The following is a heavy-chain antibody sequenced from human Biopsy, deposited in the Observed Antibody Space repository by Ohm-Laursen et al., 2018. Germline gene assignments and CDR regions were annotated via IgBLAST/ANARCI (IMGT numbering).Heavy chain of an antibody. CDR2: ISGSGVTK. CDR1: GFTFGDYY. D-gene: IGHD3-10*01. V-gene: IGHV3-11*01. Sequence: SLRLSCTAFGFTFGDYYMSWIRQAPGKGLEWLSYISGSGVTKMYVDSVKGRFTVSRDNAKNSLYLEMNNLTVEDTAVYYCATDGAGSYNENWGQGTLVSVSS. J-gene: IGHJ4*02. CDR3: ATDGAGSYNEN.